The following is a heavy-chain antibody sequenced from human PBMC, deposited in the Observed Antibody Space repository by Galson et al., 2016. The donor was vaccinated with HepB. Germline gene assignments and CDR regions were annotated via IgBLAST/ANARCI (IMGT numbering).Heavy chain of an antibody. CDR3: VKVGHYWGDFDY. D-gene: IGHD7-27*01. J-gene: IGHJ4*02. Sequence: SLRLSCAASGFTFSYHGMHWVRQAPGKGLEWVAVISYDGSKTYYADFVKGRFTISRDTSKKTLYLQMNSLRPEDTVIYYCVKVGHYWGDFDYWGQGTLVTVSS. V-gene: IGHV3-30*18. CDR2: ISYDGSKT. CDR1: GFTFSYHG.